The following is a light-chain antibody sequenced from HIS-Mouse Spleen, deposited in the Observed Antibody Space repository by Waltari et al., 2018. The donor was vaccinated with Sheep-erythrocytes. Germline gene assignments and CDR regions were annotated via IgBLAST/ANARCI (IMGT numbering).Light chain of an antibody. CDR1: SSDVGGLNY. CDR3: CSYAGSYNHV. J-gene: IGLJ1*01. Sequence: QSALTQPRSVSGSPGQSVTTPCTGTSSDVGGLNYVSWYQQHPGKAPKLMIYDVSKRPSGVPDRFSGSKSGNTASLTISGLQAEDEADYYCCSYAGSYNHVFATGTKVTVL. CDR2: DVS. V-gene: IGLV2-11*01.